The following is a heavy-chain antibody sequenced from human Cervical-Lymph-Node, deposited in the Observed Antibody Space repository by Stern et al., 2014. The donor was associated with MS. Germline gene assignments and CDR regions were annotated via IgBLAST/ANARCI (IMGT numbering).Heavy chain of an antibody. CDR3: ASSYSGWDNPYHFYGMDV. CDR1: GDTLSRYA. CDR2: IIPISRKE. V-gene: IGHV1-69*01. D-gene: IGHD6-19*01. Sequence: QLGESGAEVKKPGSSAKVSCKASGDTLSRYAISWVRQAPGQGLPRTGGIIPISRKENYAQKFQGRVKLIADESTSTAYMELSSLRSEDAAVYYCASSYSGWDNPYHFYGMDVWGQGTTVTVSS. J-gene: IGHJ6*02.